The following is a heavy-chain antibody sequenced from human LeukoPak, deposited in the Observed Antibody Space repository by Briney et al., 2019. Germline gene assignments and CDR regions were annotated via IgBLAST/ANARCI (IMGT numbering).Heavy chain of an antibody. J-gene: IGHJ4*02. Sequence: GGSLRLSCAASGFTFDDYAMHWVRQAPGKDLEWVSGISWNSGSIGYADSVKGRFTISRDNAKNSLYLQMNSLRAEDAALYYCAKDIAYCSGGSCPFDYWGQGTLVTVSS. V-gene: IGHV3-9*01. D-gene: IGHD2-15*01. CDR1: GFTFDDYA. CDR2: ISWNSGSI. CDR3: AKDIAYCSGGSCPFDY.